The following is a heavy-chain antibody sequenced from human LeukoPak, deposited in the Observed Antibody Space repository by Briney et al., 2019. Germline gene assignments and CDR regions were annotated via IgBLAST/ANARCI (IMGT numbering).Heavy chain of an antibody. CDR3: ARVPTGEQTYYYYYYMDV. D-gene: IGHD7-27*01. Sequence: PGGSLRLSCAASGFTFSSYSMNWVRQAPGKGLEWVSSISSSSSYIYYADSVKGRFTISRDNAKNSLYLQMNSLRAEDTAVYYCARVPTGEQTYYYYYYMDVWGKGTTVTVSS. V-gene: IGHV3-21*01. J-gene: IGHJ6*03. CDR2: ISSSSSYI. CDR1: GFTFSSYS.